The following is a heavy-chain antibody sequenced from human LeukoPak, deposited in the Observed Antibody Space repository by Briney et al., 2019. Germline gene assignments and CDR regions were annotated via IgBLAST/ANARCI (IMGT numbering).Heavy chain of an antibody. V-gene: IGHV1-2*02. D-gene: IGHD2-2*01. J-gene: IGHJ5*02. CDR3: ARDLICSSTSCGLDP. CDR2: INPNSGGT. Sequence: GASVKVSCKASGYTFTGYYMHWVRQAPGQGLEWMGWINPNSGGTNYAKKFQGRVTMTRDTSINTAYMELSRLRSDDTAVYYCARDLICSSTSCGLDPWGQGTLVTVSS. CDR1: GYTFTGYY.